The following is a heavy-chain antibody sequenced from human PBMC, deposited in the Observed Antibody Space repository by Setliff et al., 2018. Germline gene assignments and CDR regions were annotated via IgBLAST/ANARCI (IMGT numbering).Heavy chain of an antibody. D-gene: IGHD1-26*01. J-gene: IGHJ1*01. CDR3: STGSIVGATAAEYFQH. Sequence: GGSLRLSCAASGLTFSSYGMYWIRQAPGKGLEWVAVLWYDGSNKNYADSVKDRFTISRDNSKNTLYLQMNSLRAEDTAVYYCSTGSIVGATAAEYFQHWGQGTLVTVSS. CDR2: LWYDGSNK. V-gene: IGHV3-33*01. CDR1: GLTFSSYG.